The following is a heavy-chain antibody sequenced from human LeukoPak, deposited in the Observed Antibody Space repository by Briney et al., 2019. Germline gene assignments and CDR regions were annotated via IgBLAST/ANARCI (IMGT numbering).Heavy chain of an antibody. V-gene: IGHV3-48*03. D-gene: IGHD1-26*01. CDR2: ISTSGSII. CDR1: GYTFSSCE. Sequence: GGSLTLSCAASGYTFSSCEMKWVRRARGKGLEWVSYISTSGSIIYYADSVKGRFTISRDNAKNSLYLQMNSLRAEDTAVYYCARSGNYFHQWREGTLVIVSS. CDR3: ARSGNYFHQ. J-gene: IGHJ4*02.